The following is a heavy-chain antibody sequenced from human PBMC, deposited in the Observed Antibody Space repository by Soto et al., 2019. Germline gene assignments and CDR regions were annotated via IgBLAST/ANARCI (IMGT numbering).Heavy chain of an antibody. J-gene: IGHJ4*02. CDR2: IYHSGST. V-gene: IGHV4-39*01. CDR1: GGSISSSGYY. CDR3: ASGYLGY. Sequence: SETLSLTCTVSGGSISSSGYYWGWIRQPPGKGLEGIGRIYHSGSTYYNPSLKSRVTISVDTSKNQFALKLSSVTAADTAVYYCASGYLGYWGQGTLVTVSS.